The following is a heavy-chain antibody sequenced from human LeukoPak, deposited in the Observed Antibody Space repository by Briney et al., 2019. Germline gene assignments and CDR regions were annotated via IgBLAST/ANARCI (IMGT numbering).Heavy chain of an antibody. Sequence: PGGSLRLSCAASGFTFSSYEMNWVRQAPGKGLEWGSYISSSGSTIYYADSVKGRFTISRDNAKNSLYLQMNSLRAEDTAVYYCARGGKRYFDRLKRDPLDAFDIWGQGTMVTVSS. J-gene: IGHJ3*02. V-gene: IGHV3-48*03. CDR3: ARGGKRYFDRLKRDPLDAFDI. D-gene: IGHD3-9*01. CDR1: GFTFSSYE. CDR2: ISSSGSTI.